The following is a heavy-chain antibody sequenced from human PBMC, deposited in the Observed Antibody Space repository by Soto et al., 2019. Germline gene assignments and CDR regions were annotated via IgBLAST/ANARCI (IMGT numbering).Heavy chain of an antibody. D-gene: IGHD6-19*01. CDR3: ARVFQQWLVGVLGY. V-gene: IGHV1-3*01. CDR1: GYTFTSYA. CDR2: INAGNGNT. J-gene: IGHJ4*02. Sequence: ASVKVSCKASGYTFTSYAMHWVRQAPGQRLEWMGWINAGNGNTKYSQKFQGRVTITRDTSASTAYMELSNLRSEDTAVYYCARVFQQWLVGVLGYWGRGTLVTVSS.